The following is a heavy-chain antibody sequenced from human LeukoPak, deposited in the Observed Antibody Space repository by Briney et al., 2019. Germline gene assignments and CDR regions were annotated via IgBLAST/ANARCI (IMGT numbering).Heavy chain of an antibody. Sequence: PGGSLRLSCEASGFSFDVHGFSWVRQAPGKGLEWISGISADGASTGYGDSVQGRFTISRDNAKNSLHLQMNSLRVEDTAFYHCARHNYFGSGSHYPHALDSWGRGNLVTVSS. J-gene: IGHJ4*02. V-gene: IGHV3-20*01. CDR1: GFSFDVHG. D-gene: IGHD3-10*01. CDR2: ISADGAST. CDR3: ARHNYFGSGSHYPHALDS.